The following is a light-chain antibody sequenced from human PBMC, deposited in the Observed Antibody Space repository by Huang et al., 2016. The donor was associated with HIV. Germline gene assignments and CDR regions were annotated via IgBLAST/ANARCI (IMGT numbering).Light chain of an antibody. CDR3: QQYGTLPYT. CDR1: QGVHNSY. CDR2: GAS. Sequence: EIVLTQSPVTLSLSPGEGASLSCRASQGVHNSYLAWYQQKPGQAPRLLIFGASNRATGVPHRFRCSESGTDFTLTISGLDPEDFAVYYCQQYGTLPYTFGQGTKLEI. J-gene: IGKJ2*01. V-gene: IGKV3-20*01.